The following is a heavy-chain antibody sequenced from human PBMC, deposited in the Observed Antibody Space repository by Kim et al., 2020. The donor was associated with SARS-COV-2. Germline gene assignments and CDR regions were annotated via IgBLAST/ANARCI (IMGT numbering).Heavy chain of an antibody. J-gene: IGHJ6*01. CDR1: GASITTTSYF. V-gene: IGHV4-39*07. D-gene: IGHD2-21*01. Sequence: SETLSLTCSVSGASITTTSYFWGWVRQPPGQGLEWIGSVSYSGNTYYNPSLKSRVTISLDKSKNDFSLNLTSVTAAATALYSCAIRIASYYYYVFDAW. CDR3: AIRIASYYYYVFDA. CDR2: VSYSGNT.